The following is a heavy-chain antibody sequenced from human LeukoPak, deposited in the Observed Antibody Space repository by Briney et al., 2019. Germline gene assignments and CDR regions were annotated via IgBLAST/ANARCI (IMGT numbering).Heavy chain of an antibody. V-gene: IGHV4-39*07. Sequence: SETLSLTCTVSGGSISSSSYYWGWIRQPPGKGLEWIGSIYYSGSTYYNPSLKSRVTISVDTSKNQFSLKLSSVTAADTAVYYCARDLGPYSGSYYPYWYFDLWGRGTLVTVSS. D-gene: IGHD1-26*01. J-gene: IGHJ2*01. CDR1: GGSISSSSYY. CDR2: IYYSGST. CDR3: ARDLGPYSGSYYPYWYFDL.